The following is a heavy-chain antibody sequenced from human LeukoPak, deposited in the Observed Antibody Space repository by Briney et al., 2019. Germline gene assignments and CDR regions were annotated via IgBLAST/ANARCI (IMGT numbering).Heavy chain of an antibody. CDR1: GGXISRYY. CDR2: THYSGST. V-gene: IGHV4-59*01. Sequence: SETLSLTCSVFGGXISRYYWSWIRQPPGKGLAWIGHTHYSGSTSYNPSLKSRVIISVDTSKNQLCLKLSSVTAADTAVYYCARDLDNSGWYVFDYWGQGNLVTVSS. D-gene: IGHD6-19*01. J-gene: IGHJ4*02. CDR3: ARDLDNSGWYVFDY.